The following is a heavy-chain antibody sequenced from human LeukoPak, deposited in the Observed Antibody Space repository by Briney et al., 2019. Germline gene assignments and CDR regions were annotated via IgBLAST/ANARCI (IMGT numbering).Heavy chain of an antibody. CDR3: GRDSMGGTGHDAFDI. J-gene: IGHJ3*02. Sequence: KPSDTLSLTCTVSGGSINSVNYYCGWIRQPPGKGLEWIGSIYYSWSAYSSSSLQSRGTISVDTSKSQFALKLTSVAAADTAVYFCGRDSMGGTGHDAFDIWGQGTMATVSS. CDR1: GGSINSVNYY. V-gene: IGHV4-39*06. D-gene: IGHD1-26*01. CDR2: IYYSWSA.